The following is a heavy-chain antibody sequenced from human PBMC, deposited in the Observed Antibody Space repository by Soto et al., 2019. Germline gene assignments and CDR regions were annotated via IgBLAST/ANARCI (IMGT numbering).Heavy chain of an antibody. D-gene: IGHD2-15*01. CDR2: IIPIFGTA. Sequence: ASVKVSCKASGGTFSSYAISWVRQAPGQGLEWMGGIIPIFGTANYAQKFQGRVTITADESTSTAYMELSSLRSEDTAVYYCARDGGCSGGSCYASWGQGTLVTVSS. CDR1: GGTFSSYA. V-gene: IGHV1-69*13. J-gene: IGHJ5*02. CDR3: ARDGGCSGGSCYAS.